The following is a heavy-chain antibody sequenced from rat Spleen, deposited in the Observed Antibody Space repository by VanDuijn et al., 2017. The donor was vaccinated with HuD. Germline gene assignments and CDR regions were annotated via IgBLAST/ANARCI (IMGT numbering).Heavy chain of an antibody. V-gene: IGHV2S12*01. Sequence: QVQLKESGPGLVQPSQTLSLTCTVSGFSLSSYHVSWVRQPPGKGLEWIAAISSGGSTDYNSALKSRLSINRDTSKSQVLLKMNSLHTEDTAMYFCARWGFYDSWYFDFWGPGTMVTVSS. D-gene: IGHD4-4*01. J-gene: IGHJ1*01. CDR2: ISSGGST. CDR1: GFSLSSYH. CDR3: ARWGFYDSWYFDF.